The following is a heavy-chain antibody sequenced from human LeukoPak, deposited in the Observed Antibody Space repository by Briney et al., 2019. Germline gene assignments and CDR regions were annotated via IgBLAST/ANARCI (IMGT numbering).Heavy chain of an antibody. Sequence: PSETLSLTCAVYGGSFSGYYWSWIRQPPGKGLEWIGEINHSGSTNYNPSLKGRVTISVDTSKNQFSLKLSSVTAADTAVYYCARGPNKRAAAPRGFDPWGQGTLVTVSS. CDR2: INHSGST. CDR1: GGSFSGYY. D-gene: IGHD6-13*01. V-gene: IGHV4-34*01. J-gene: IGHJ5*02. CDR3: ARGPNKRAAAPRGFDP.